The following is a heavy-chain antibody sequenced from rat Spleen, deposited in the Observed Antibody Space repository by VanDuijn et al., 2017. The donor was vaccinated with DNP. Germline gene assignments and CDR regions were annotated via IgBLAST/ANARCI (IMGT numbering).Heavy chain of an antibody. D-gene: IGHD1-1*01. CDR1: GYSITSNY. Sequence: EVQLQESGPGLVKPSQSLSLTYSVTGYSITSNYWGWIRKFPGNKMEWIGHISYSGSATYNPSLKSRISITRDTSKNQFFLQLNSVTTEDTATYYCARLRLEWEVRAMDAWGQGTSVTVSS. CDR2: ISYSGSA. V-gene: IGHV3-1*01. J-gene: IGHJ4*01. CDR3: ARLRLEWEVRAMDA.